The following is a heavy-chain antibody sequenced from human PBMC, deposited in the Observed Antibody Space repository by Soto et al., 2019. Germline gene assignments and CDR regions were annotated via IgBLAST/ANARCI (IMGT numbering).Heavy chain of an antibody. CDR3: ARSYGGKLHDAFDI. CDR1: GFTFSSYA. V-gene: IGHV3-30-3*01. Sequence: QVQLVESGGGVVQPGRSLRLSCAASGFTFSSYAMHWVRQAPGKGLEWVAVISYDGSNKYYADSVKGRFTISRDNSKNTLYLQMNSLRAEDTAVYYCARSYGGKLHDAFDIWGQGTMVTVSS. J-gene: IGHJ3*02. CDR2: ISYDGSNK. D-gene: IGHD4-17*01.